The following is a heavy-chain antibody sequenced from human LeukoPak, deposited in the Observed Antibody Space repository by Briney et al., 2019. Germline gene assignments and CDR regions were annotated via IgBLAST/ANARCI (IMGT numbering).Heavy chain of an antibody. D-gene: IGHD3-10*01. CDR1: GFTFSSYA. CDR3: ARGNRFGEFPWTY. Sequence: GGSLRLSCAASGFTFSSYAMSWVRQAPGKGLEWVSSISSSSSYIYYADSVKGRFTISRDNAKNSLYLQMNSLRAEDTAVYYCARGNRFGEFPWTYWGQGTLVTVSS. CDR2: ISSSSSYI. J-gene: IGHJ4*02. V-gene: IGHV3-21*01.